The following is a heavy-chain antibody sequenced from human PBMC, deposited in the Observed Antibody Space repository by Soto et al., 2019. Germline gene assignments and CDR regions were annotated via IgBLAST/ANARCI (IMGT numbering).Heavy chain of an antibody. J-gene: IGHJ4*02. Sequence: PSETLSLTCTVSPGSMNAHFWSWIRQSAGKRLEWIGHIYKSGTTTCNPSLKSRVTMSVDPPKNQLSLKLTSVTAADTAVYYCARINGGSPDYWGQGTLVTVSS. CDR1: PGSMNAHF. CDR3: ARINGGSPDY. V-gene: IGHV4-4*07. D-gene: IGHD2-15*01. CDR2: IYKSGTT.